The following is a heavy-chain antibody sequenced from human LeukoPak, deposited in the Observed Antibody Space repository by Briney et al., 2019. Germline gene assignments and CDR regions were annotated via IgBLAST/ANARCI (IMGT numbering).Heavy chain of an antibody. CDR2: IYYSGST. J-gene: IGHJ4*02. D-gene: IGHD3-3*01. CDR1: GGSISSYY. CDR3: ARVIWSGYYTV. Sequence: MTSETLSLTCTVSGGSISSYYWSWIRQPPGKGLEWIGYIYYSGSTNYNPSLKSRVTISVDTSKNQFSLKLSSVTAADTAVYYCARVIWSGYYTVWGQGTLVTVSS. V-gene: IGHV4-59*01.